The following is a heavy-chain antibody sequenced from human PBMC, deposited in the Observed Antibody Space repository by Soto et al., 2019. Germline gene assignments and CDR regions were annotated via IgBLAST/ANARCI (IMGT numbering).Heavy chain of an antibody. V-gene: IGHV1-69*01. D-gene: IGHD2-2*01. Sequence: QLQLVQSGAEVKKPGSSVKVSCKASGGTFSSYAISWVRQAPGQGLEWMGGIIRISGTANYAQKFQGRVTITADESTSTAYMELSSLRSEDTAVYYCARSQGSSTSLEIYYYYYYGMDVWGQGTTVTVSS. J-gene: IGHJ6*02. CDR2: IIRISGTA. CDR3: ARSQGSSTSLEIYYYYYYGMDV. CDR1: GGTFSSYA.